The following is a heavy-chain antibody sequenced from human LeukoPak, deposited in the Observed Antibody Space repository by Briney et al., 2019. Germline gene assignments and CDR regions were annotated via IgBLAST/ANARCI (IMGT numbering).Heavy chain of an antibody. Sequence: SETLSLTCTVSGGSISSSSYYWGWIRQPPGKGLEWIGSIYYSGSTYYNPSLKSRVTISVDTSKNQFSLKLSSVTAADTAVYYCARDPDSSSWHGDGLFDYWGQGTLVTVSS. CDR2: IYYSGST. V-gene: IGHV4-39*07. CDR3: ARDPDSSSWHGDGLFDY. CDR1: GGSISSSSYY. J-gene: IGHJ4*02. D-gene: IGHD6-13*01.